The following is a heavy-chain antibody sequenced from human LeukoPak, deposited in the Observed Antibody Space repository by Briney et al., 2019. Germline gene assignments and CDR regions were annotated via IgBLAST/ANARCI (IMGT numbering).Heavy chain of an antibody. J-gene: IGHJ4*02. CDR2: IYYSGST. V-gene: IGHV4-59*12. D-gene: IGHD5-24*01. Sequence: PSETLSLTCTVSGGSISSYYWSWIRQPPGKGLEWIGYIYYSGSTNYNPSLKSRVTISVDTPKNHFSLKLSSVTAADTAVYYCARNRDGYNSFDYWGQGTLVTVSS. CDR1: GGSISSYY. CDR3: ARNRDGYNSFDY.